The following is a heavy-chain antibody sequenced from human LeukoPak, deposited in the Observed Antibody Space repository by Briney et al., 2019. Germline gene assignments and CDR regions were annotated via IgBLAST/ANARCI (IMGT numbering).Heavy chain of an antibody. J-gene: IGHJ4*02. CDR1: GFTVSSNS. Sequence: PGGSLRLSCTVSGFTVSSNSMSWVRQAPGKGLEWVSFIYSDNTHYSDSVKGRFTISRDNSNNTLYLQMNSLRAEDTAVYYCARRAGAYSHPYDYWGQGTLVTVPS. CDR3: ARRAGAYSHPYDY. D-gene: IGHD4/OR15-4a*01. CDR2: IYSDNT. V-gene: IGHV3-53*01.